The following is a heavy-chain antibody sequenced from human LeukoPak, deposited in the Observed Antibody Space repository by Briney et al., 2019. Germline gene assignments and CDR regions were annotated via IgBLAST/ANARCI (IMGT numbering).Heavy chain of an antibody. D-gene: IGHD6-19*01. CDR1: GYTFTGYY. CDR3: AVYSSGRTDY. Sequence: ASVKVSCKASGYTFTGYYMHWVRQAPGQGLEWMGWINPNSGGTNYAQKFQGRVTMTTDTSTSTAYMELRSLRSDDTAVYYCAVYSSGRTDYWGQGTLVTVSS. V-gene: IGHV1-2*02. J-gene: IGHJ4*02. CDR2: INPNSGGT.